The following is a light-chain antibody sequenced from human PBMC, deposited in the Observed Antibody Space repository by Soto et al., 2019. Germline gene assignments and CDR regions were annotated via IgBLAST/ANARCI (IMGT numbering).Light chain of an antibody. J-gene: IGKJ5*01. CDR3: QQYGSSHT. CDR1: QSISSSY. CDR2: GAS. Sequence: EIVLTQSPGTLSLSPGERATLSCRASQSISSSYLAWYQQKPGQAPRLLTHGASNRATGIPDRFSGSGSGTDFTLTISGLEPEDFAVYYCQQYGSSHTFGQGTRLEIK. V-gene: IGKV3-20*01.